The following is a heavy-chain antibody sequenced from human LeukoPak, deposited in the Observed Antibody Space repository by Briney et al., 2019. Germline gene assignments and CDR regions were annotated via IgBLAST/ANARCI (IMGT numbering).Heavy chain of an antibody. J-gene: IGHJ6*02. Sequence: GGSLRLSCAASGFTFSSYAVSWVRQAPGKGLEWVSAISDSGVSTYYADSVKGRLTISRDNSKNTLYLQMNSLRAGDTSVYYCAKSGDGRGYSTYYYYAMDVWGQGTTVTVSS. CDR2: ISDSGVST. CDR3: AKSGDGRGYSTYYYYAMDV. CDR1: GFTFSSYA. V-gene: IGHV3-23*01. D-gene: IGHD3-22*01.